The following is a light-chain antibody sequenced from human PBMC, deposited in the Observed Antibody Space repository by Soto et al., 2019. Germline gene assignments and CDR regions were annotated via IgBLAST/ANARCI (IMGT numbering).Light chain of an antibody. Sequence: QSVLTQPASVSGSPGQSITISCTGTSSDVGGYNYVSWYQQHPGKAPKLMIYDVSNRLSGVSNRFSGSKSGNTASLTISGLQAEDEADYYCSSYTSSSTLDFGTGTKVTVL. CDR2: DVS. CDR3: SSYTSSSTLD. J-gene: IGLJ1*01. CDR1: SSDVGGYNY. V-gene: IGLV2-14*01.